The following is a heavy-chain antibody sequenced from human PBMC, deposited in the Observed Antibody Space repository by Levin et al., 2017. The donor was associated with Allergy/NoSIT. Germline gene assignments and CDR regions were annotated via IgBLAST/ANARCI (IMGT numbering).Heavy chain of an antibody. V-gene: IGHV3-21*01. CDR3: ARDSTKIAAADGYYYYGMDV. D-gene: IGHD6-13*01. J-gene: IGHJ6*02. CDR2: ISTSSSYM. CDR1: GFTFGTST. Sequence: GGSLRLSCAASGFTFGTSTMNWVRQAPGKGLEWVSSISTSSSYMYYADSVRGRFTVSRDNAKNSLYLQMDSLRAEDTAVYYCARDSTKIAAADGYYYYGMDVWGPGTTVIVSS.